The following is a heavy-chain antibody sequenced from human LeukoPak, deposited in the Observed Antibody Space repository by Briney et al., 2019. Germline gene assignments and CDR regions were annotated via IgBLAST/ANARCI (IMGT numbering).Heavy chain of an antibody. D-gene: IGHD1-26*01. CDR1: GDIVSSNSAA. J-gene: IGHJ5*02. CDR2: TYYRSNLYN. CDR3: ARGGAVGATFPPGWFDP. V-gene: IGHV6-1*01. Sequence: SQTLSLTCALSGDIVSSNSAAWNWIRQSPSRGLEWLGRTYYRSNLYNDYAVSVKSRITINPDTPKNQFSLQLNSVTPEDTAVYYCARGGAVGATFPPGWFDPWGQGTLVTVSS.